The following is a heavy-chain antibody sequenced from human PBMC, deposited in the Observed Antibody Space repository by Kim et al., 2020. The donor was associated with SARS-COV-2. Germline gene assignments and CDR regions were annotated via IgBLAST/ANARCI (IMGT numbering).Heavy chain of an antibody. D-gene: IGHD3-22*01. Sequence: GGSLRLSCAASGFTFSSYGMHWVRQAPGKGLEWVAVISYDGSNKYYADSVKGRFTISRDNSKNTLYLQMNSLRAEDTAVYYCAKVAPHYYDSSGYPPDYWGQGTLVTVSS. J-gene: IGHJ4*02. V-gene: IGHV3-30*18. CDR3: AKVAPHYYDSSGYPPDY. CDR2: ISYDGSNK. CDR1: GFTFSSYG.